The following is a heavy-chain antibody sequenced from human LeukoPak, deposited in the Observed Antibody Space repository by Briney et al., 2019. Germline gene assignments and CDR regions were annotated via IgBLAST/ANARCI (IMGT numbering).Heavy chain of an antibody. Sequence: SETLSLTCAVSGGSISSGGYSWSWIRQPPGKGLEWIGYIYYSGSTYYNPSLKSRVTISVDTSKNQFSLKLSSVTAADTAVYYCARGLTPFDYWGQGTLVTVSS. D-gene: IGHD2-15*01. V-gene: IGHV4-30-4*07. CDR2: IYYSGST. J-gene: IGHJ4*02. CDR1: GGSISSGGYS. CDR3: ARGLTPFDY.